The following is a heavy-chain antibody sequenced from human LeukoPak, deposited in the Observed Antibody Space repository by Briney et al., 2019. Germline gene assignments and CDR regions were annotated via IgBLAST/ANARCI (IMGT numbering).Heavy chain of an antibody. CDR3: ATFRYY. CDR2: ISSDSRAR. CDR1: GLAPSSYY. J-gene: IGHJ4*02. D-gene: IGHD2/OR15-2a*01. Sequence: PGGSLRLTCAASGLAPSSYYMNCVRQAPGKGLEWVSYISSDSRARYYADSVKGRFTVSRDNDNNSLYLQMNSLRDEDTAVYCCATFRYYWGQGTLVTVSS. V-gene: IGHV3-48*02.